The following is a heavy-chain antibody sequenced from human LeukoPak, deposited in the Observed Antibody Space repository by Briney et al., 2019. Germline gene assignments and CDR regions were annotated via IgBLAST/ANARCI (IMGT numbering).Heavy chain of an antibody. D-gene: IGHD3-10*02. V-gene: IGHV3-11*04. Sequence: GGSLRLSCAASGFTVSSNYMSWVRQAPGKGLEWVSYISSSGSTIYYADSVKGRFTISRDNAKNSLYLQMNSLRAEDTAVYYCAELGITMIGGVWGKGTTVTIPS. J-gene: IGHJ6*04. CDR3: AELGITMIGGV. CDR1: GFTVSSNY. CDR2: ISSSGSTI.